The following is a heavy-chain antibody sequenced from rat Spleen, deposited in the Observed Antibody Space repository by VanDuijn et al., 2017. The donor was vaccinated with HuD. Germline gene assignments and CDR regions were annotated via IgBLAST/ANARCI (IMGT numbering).Heavy chain of an antibody. CDR3: TREGLGATWWYFDF. CDR2: IPNTGGST. J-gene: IGHJ3*01. CDR1: GFTFSDYY. Sequence: EVELVESDGGLVQPGRSLKLSCAASGFTFSDYYMAWVRQAPTKGLEWVAPIPNTGGSTYYPDSVKGRFTISRDNAKSTLYLQMNSLRSEDTATYYCTREGLGATWWYFDFWGQGTLVTVSS. V-gene: IGHV5-20*01. D-gene: IGHD5-1*01.